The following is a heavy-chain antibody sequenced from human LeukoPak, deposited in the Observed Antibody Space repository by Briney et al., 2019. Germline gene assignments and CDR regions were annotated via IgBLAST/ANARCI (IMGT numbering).Heavy chain of an antibody. D-gene: IGHD3-3*01. CDR2: IYYSGST. CDR1: GGSISSHY. CDR3: ARMAIFGVVANDMDV. J-gene: IGHJ6*03. Sequence: SETLSLACTVSGGSISSHYWSWIRHPPGKGLEWIGYIYYSGSTNYNPSLKSRVTISVDTSKNQFSLKLSSVTAADTAVYYCARMAIFGVVANDMDVWGKGTTVTVSS. V-gene: IGHV4-59*11.